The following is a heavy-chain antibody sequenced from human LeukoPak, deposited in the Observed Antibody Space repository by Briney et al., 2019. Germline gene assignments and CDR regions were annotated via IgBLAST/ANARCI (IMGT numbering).Heavy chain of an antibody. Sequence: SVKVSCKASGGTFTSYAISWVRQAPGQGVEWMGGIIPIFGTANYAQKFQGRVTITADESTSTAYMELSSLRSEDTAVYYCARGLYYYGSGSYSTFDYWGQGTLVTVSS. CDR1: GGTFTSYA. J-gene: IGHJ4*02. D-gene: IGHD3-10*01. V-gene: IGHV1-69*13. CDR2: IIPIFGTA. CDR3: ARGLYYYGSGSYSTFDY.